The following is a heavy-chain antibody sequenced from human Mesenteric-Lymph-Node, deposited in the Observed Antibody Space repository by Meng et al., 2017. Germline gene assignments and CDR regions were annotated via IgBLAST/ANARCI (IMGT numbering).Heavy chain of an antibody. V-gene: IGHV1-18*01. CDR3: SRVARIGYFDY. CDR2: ISGHNGNT. J-gene: IGHJ4*01. Sequence: QVQLVQSGAEVKKIGASVKVSCKASDYIFTSYGLSWVRQAPGQGLEWMGWISGHNGNTKYAQQFQGRVTMTTNTSTSTAYMELRSLRADDTAVYYCSRVARIGYFDYWGQGTLVTVSS. CDR1: DYIFTSYG. D-gene: IGHD5-12*01.